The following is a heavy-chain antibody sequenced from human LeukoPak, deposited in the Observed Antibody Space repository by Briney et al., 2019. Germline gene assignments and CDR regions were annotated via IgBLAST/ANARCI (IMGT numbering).Heavy chain of an antibody. V-gene: IGHV3-23*01. J-gene: IGHJ4*02. CDR2: IIGSGGST. CDR1: GFTFSGYA. Sequence: PGGSLRLSCAASGFTFSGYAMNWGRQAPGKGLEWVSSIIGSGGSTYYADSVKGRFTISRDNSKNTLDLQMNSLRAEDTAVYYCAKDRCSGGNCHTYFDYWGQGTLVTVSS. D-gene: IGHD2-15*01. CDR3: AKDRCSGGNCHTYFDY.